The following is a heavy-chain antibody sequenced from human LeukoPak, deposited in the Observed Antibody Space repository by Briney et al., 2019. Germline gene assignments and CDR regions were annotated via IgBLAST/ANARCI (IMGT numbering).Heavy chain of an antibody. J-gene: IGHJ4*02. CDR1: GGSLSSRSYY. D-gene: IGHD1-26*01. V-gene: IGHV4-39*07. Sequence: PSETLSLTCTVSGGSLSSRSYYWGWIRQPPGKGLEWIGSIYYKGNTYPNPSRRSRVTISEDTTKNQFSLKLNSVTAADTAVYYCARVDKSYYGGRALDYWGQGTLVTVSS. CDR2: IYYKGNT. CDR3: ARVDKSYYGGRALDY.